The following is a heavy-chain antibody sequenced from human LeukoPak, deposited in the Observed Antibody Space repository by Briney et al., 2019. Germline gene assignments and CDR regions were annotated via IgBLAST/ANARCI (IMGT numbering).Heavy chain of an antibody. V-gene: IGHV3-7*03. Sequence: PGGSLRLSCAASEFMFSSLWMSWVRQAPGKGLEWVANIKSDGSQKYYVDSVEGRSTISRDNAKNSLYLQMDSLRVDDTAVYYCTRVFGGYDVSDYWGQGTLVTVSS. CDR2: IKSDGSQK. CDR1: EFMFSSLW. CDR3: TRVFGGYDVSDY. D-gene: IGHD3-3*01. J-gene: IGHJ4*02.